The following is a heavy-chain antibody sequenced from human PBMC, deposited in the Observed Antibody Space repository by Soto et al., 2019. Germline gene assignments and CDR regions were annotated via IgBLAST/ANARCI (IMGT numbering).Heavy chain of an antibody. CDR1: GASIGSGSYY. CDR2: IYDSGRT. CDR3: ARLTTIITGAFDD. V-gene: IGHV4-31*02. D-gene: IGHD7-27*01. Sequence: WTGPGASIGSGSYYWSWIRQYPGEGLVWIGHIYDSGRTYYNPSLESRVSISIDTSKNEFSLTLTSVTAADTAVYYCARLTTIITGAFDDWGLGTVVTVSS. J-gene: IGHJ4*02.